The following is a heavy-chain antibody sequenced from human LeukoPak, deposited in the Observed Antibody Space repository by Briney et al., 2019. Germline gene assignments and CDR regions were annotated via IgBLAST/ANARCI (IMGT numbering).Heavy chain of an antibody. CDR3: AKGEIGDAFDI. D-gene: IGHD2/OR15-2a*01. V-gene: IGHV3-64*04. CDR1: GFTFSSYA. Sequence: GGSLRLSCSASGFTFSSYAMHWVRQAPGKGLEYVSAISGSGGSTYYADSVKGRFTISRDNSKNTLYLQMNSLRAEDTAVYYCAKGEIGDAFDIRGQGTMVTVSS. CDR2: ISGSGGST. J-gene: IGHJ3*02.